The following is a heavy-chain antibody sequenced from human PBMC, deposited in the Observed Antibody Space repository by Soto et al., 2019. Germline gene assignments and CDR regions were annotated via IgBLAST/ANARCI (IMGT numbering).Heavy chain of an antibody. D-gene: IGHD2-8*01. Sequence: SETLSLTCTVSGGSVSSGSYCWSWIRQPPGKGLEWIGYIYYSGSTNYNPSLKSRVTISVDTSKNQFSLKLSSVTAADTAVYYCAGTRYCTNGVCYTGAFDYWGQGTLVTVSS. CDR2: IYYSGST. CDR3: AGTRYCTNGVCYTGAFDY. V-gene: IGHV4-61*01. J-gene: IGHJ4*02. CDR1: GGSVSSGSYC.